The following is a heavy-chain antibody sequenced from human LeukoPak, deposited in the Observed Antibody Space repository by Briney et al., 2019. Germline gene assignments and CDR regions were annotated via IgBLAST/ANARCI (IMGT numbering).Heavy chain of an antibody. Sequence: GASVKVSCKASGYIFTGYYMHWVRQAPGQGLEWMGIINPSGGSTSYAQKFQGRVTMTRDTSTSTVYMELSSLRSEDTAVYYCARASTGPEFDYWGQGTLVTVSS. J-gene: IGHJ4*02. CDR1: GYIFTGYY. CDR3: ARASTGPEFDY. CDR2: INPSGGST. D-gene: IGHD1-14*01. V-gene: IGHV1-46*01.